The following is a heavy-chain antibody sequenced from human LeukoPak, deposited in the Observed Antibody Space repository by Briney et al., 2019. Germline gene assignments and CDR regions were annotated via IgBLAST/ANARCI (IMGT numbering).Heavy chain of an antibody. Sequence: SGGSLRLSCAASGFTVSSNYMSWVRQAPGKGLEWVSVIYSGGGTYYADSVKGRFTISRDNSKNTLYLQMNSLRAEDTAVYYCARGAEFDWNQFDYWGQGTLVTVSS. CDR1: GFTVSSNY. V-gene: IGHV3-53*01. CDR3: ARGAEFDWNQFDY. D-gene: IGHD1-1*01. J-gene: IGHJ4*02. CDR2: IYSGGGT.